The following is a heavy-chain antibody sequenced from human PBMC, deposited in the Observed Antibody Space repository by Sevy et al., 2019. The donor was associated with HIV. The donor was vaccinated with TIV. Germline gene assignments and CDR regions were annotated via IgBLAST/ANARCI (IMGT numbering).Heavy chain of an antibody. Sequence: GGSLRLSCAASGFTFSDYYMSWIHQAPGKGLEWVSYISSSGSTIYYADSVKGRFTISRDNAKNSLYLQMNSLRAEDTAVYYCARDSVRYDSSGYYFWGQGTLVTVSS. CDR3: ARDSVRYDSSGYYF. V-gene: IGHV3-11*01. CDR1: GFTFSDYY. D-gene: IGHD3-22*01. CDR2: ISSSGSTI. J-gene: IGHJ4*02.